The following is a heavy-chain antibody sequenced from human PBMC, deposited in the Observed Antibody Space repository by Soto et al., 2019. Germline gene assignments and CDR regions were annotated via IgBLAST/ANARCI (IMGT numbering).Heavy chain of an antibody. J-gene: IGHJ6*02. Sequence: SETLSLTCTVSGGSISSGGYYWSWIRQHPGKGLEWIGYIYYSGSTYYNPSLKSRVTVSVDTSKNQFSLKLSSVTAADTAVYYCARDQNYDFWSGYYSVGMDVWGQGTTVTVSS. V-gene: IGHV4-31*03. CDR2: IYYSGST. CDR1: GGSISSGGYY. D-gene: IGHD3-3*01. CDR3: ARDQNYDFWSGYYSVGMDV.